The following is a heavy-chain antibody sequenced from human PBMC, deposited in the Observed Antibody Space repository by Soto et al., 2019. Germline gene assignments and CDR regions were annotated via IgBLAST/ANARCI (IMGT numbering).Heavy chain of an antibody. CDR3: ARDRHYYDSSGIDY. V-gene: IGHV4-30-4*01. J-gene: IGHJ4*02. CDR1: GGSISSGDYY. CDR2: IYYSGST. Sequence: SETLSLTCTVSGGSISSGDYYWSWIRQPPGKGLEWIGYIYYSGSTYYNPSLKSRVTISVDTSKSQFSLKLSSVTAADTAVYYCARDRHYYDSSGIDYWGQGTLVTVSS. D-gene: IGHD3-22*01.